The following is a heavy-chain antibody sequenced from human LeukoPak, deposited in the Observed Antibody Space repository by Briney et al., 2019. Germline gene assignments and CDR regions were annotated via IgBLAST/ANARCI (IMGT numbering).Heavy chain of an antibody. Sequence: SETLSLTCAVYGGSFSGYYWSWIRQPPGKELEWIGEINHSGSTNYNPSLKSRVTISVDTSKNQFSLKLSSVTAADTAVYYCATVVGRYGMDVWGQGTTVTVSS. D-gene: IGHD2-15*01. CDR2: INHSGST. CDR1: GGSFSGYY. V-gene: IGHV4-34*01. CDR3: ATVVGRYGMDV. J-gene: IGHJ6*02.